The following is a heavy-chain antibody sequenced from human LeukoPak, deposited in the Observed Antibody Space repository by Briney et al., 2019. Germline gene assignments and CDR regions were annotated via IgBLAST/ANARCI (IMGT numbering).Heavy chain of an antibody. V-gene: IGHV1-46*01. J-gene: IGHJ4*02. D-gene: IGHD3-22*01. CDR2: INPSGGST. CDR1: GYTFTSYY. Sequence: ASVKVSCKASGYTFTSYYMHWVRQAPGQGLEWMGIINPSGGSTSYAQKFQGRVTMTRDMSTSTVYMELSSLRSEDTAVYYCARELHYYDSSGYTDYWGQGTLVTVSS. CDR3: ARELHYYDSSGYTDY.